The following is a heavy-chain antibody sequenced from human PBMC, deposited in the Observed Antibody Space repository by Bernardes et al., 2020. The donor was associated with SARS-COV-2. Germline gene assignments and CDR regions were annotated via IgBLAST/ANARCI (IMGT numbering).Heavy chain of an antibody. CDR1: GFTFRISW. CDR3: ARKGYDFWSGYGYYYYYGLDV. V-gene: IGHV3-74*01. J-gene: IGHJ6*02. Sequence: GGSLRLSCAASGFTFRISWMHWVRQAPGPGLVWVSRINSDGSSTSYADSVKGRFTISRDNAKNTLYLHVNSLRAEDTAVYYCARKGYDFWSGYGYYYYYGLDVWGQGTTVTVSS. CDR2: INSDGSST. D-gene: IGHD3-3*01.